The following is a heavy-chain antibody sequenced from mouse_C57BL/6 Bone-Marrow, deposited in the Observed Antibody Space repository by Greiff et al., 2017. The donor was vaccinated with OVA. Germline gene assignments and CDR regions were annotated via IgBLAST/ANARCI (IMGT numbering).Heavy chain of an antibody. CDR1: GFTFSDYY. Sequence: EVKLMESGGGLVQPGGSLKLSCAASGFTFSDYYMYWVRQTPEKRLEWVAYISNGGGSTYYPDTVKGRFTISRDNAKNTLYLQMSRLKSEDTAMYYCARPYYDRRRAMDYWGQGTSVTVSS. J-gene: IGHJ4*01. V-gene: IGHV5-12*01. CDR2: ISNGGGST. CDR3: ARPYYDRRRAMDY. D-gene: IGHD2-4*01.